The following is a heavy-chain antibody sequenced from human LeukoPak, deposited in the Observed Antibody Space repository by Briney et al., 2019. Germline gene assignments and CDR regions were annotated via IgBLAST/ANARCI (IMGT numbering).Heavy chain of an antibody. CDR2: LYYSGST. V-gene: IGHV4-59*01. D-gene: IGHD3-22*01. J-gene: IGHJ5*02. CDR3: ARGGTYYYDKSGINWFDP. Sequence: SETLSLTCTVSGGSISSYYWSWIRQPPGKGLEWIGYLYYSGSTNYNPSLKSRVTISVDTSKNQFSLKLSSVTAADTAVYYCARGGTYYYDKSGINWFDPWGQGTLVTVSS. CDR1: GGSISSYY.